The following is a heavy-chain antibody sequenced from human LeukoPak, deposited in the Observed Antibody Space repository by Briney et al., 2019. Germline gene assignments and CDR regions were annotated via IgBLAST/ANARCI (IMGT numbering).Heavy chain of an antibody. V-gene: IGHV4-30-4*08. CDR3: ARVVTMISGAPADAFDI. D-gene: IGHD3-22*01. Sequence: KSSETLSLTCTVSGGSISSGGYYWSWIRQHPGKGLEWIGYIYYSGSTYYNPSLKSRVTISVDTSKNQFSLKLSSVTAADTAVYYCARVVTMISGAPADAFDIWGQGTMVTVSS. CDR2: IYYSGST. CDR1: GGSISSGGYY. J-gene: IGHJ3*02.